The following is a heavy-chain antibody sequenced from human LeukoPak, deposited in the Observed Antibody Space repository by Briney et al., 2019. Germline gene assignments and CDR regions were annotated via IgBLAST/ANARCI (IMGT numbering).Heavy chain of an antibody. CDR2: IYTSGST. CDR3: ARDSYCSSTSCYDAFDI. J-gene: IGHJ3*02. V-gene: IGHV4-61*02. Sequence: SETLSLTCTVSGGSISSGSYYWSWIRQPAGKGLEWIERIYTSGSTNYNPSLKSRVTISVDTSKNQFSLKLSSVTAADTAVYYCARDSYCSSTSCYDAFDIWGQGTVVTVSS. D-gene: IGHD2-2*01. CDR1: GGSISSGSYY.